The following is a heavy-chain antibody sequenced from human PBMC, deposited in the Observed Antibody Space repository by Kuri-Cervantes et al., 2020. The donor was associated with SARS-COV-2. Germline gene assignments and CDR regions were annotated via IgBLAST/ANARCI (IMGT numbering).Heavy chain of an antibody. Sequence: GESLKISCAASGFTFSSYAMNWVRQAPGKGLEWVSYISSSSSYIYYADSVKGRFTISRDNAKNSLYLQVNSLRAEDTAVYYCAREDYYGSGSYYYYYYYGMDVWGQGTTVTVSS. V-gene: IGHV3-21*05. D-gene: IGHD3-10*01. J-gene: IGHJ6*02. CDR3: AREDYYGSGSYYYYYYYGMDV. CDR2: ISSSSSYI. CDR1: GFTFSSYA.